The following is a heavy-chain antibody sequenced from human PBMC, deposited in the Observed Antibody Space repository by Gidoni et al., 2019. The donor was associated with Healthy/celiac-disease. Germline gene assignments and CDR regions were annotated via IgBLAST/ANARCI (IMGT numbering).Heavy chain of an antibody. J-gene: IGHJ4*02. CDR3: ASQVMVRGVTMYYFDY. CDR2: IFYSGST. D-gene: IGHD3-10*01. CDR1: AGSISSSSYY. V-gene: IGHV4-39*07. Sequence: HLHLPESGPGLVKPSETLSLPCPVSAGSISSSSYYWGWIRQPPGKGLEWIGSIFYSGSTYYNPSLKSRVTISVDTSKNQFSLKLSSVTAADTAVYYCASQVMVRGVTMYYFDYWGQGTLVTVSS.